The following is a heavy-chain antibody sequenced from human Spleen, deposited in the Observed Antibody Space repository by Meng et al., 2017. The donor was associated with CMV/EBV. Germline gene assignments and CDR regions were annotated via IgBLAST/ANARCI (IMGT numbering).Heavy chain of an antibody. CDR3: ARDQVVVGRRYSSIPHYFDY. Sequence: GGSLRLSCAASGFTFSSYNMNWVRQAPGKGLEWVSYISSSSTSTIYYADSVKGRFTISRDNAKNSLYLQMNSLRAEDTAVYYCARDQVVVGRRYSSIPHYFDYWGQGTLVTVSS. V-gene: IGHV3-48*04. J-gene: IGHJ4*02. CDR1: GFTFSSYN. CDR2: ISSSSTSTI. D-gene: IGHD6-13*01.